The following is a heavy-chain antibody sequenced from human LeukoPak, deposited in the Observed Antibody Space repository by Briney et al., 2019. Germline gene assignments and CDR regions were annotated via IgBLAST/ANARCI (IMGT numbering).Heavy chain of an antibody. CDR3: AKDHTTMGLSGY. J-gene: IGHJ4*02. Sequence: GRSLRLSCAASGFTLSTYGMHWVRQAPGKGLEWVAVISSDGSNKYYADSVKGRFTISRDNSKNTLYLQMNSLRAEDTAVYYCAKDHTTMGLSGYWGQGTLVTVSS. CDR1: GFTLSTYG. CDR2: ISSDGSNK. D-gene: IGHD3-16*02. V-gene: IGHV3-30*18.